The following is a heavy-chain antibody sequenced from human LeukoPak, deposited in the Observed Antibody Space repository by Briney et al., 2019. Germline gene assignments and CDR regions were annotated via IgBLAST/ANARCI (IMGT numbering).Heavy chain of an antibody. J-gene: IGHJ4*02. CDR1: GGSFSGYY. CDR2: INHSGST. CDR3: AREGVEVYGDSTEEALFDY. Sequence: SETLSLTCAVYGGSFSGYYWSWIRQPPGKGLEWIGEINHSGSTNYNPSLKSRVTISVDTSKNQFSLKLSSVTAADTAVYYCAREGVEVYGDSTEEALFDYWGQGTLVTVSS. D-gene: IGHD4-17*01. V-gene: IGHV4-34*01.